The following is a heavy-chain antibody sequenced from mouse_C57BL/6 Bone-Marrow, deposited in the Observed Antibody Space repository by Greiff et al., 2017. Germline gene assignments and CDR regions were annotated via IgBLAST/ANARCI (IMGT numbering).Heavy chain of an antibody. D-gene: IGHD1-1*01. Sequence: VQRVESGAELARPGASVKLSCKASGYTFTSYGISWVKQRTGQGLEWIGEIYPRSGNTYYNEKFKGKATLTADKSSSTAYMELRSLTSEDSAVYFCASPLYYGSSYHAMDYWGQGTSVTVSS. J-gene: IGHJ4*01. CDR2: IYPRSGNT. V-gene: IGHV1-81*01. CDR1: GYTFTSYG. CDR3: ASPLYYGSSYHAMDY.